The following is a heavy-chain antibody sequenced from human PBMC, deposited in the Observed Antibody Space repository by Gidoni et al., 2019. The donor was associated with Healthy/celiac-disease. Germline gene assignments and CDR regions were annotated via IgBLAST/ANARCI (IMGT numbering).Heavy chain of an antibody. J-gene: IGHJ3*02. V-gene: IGHV1-3*01. D-gene: IGHD3-10*01. CDR3: ARDHVVRGVITTNDGFDI. CDR1: GYPFTSYV. CDR2: INAGNGNT. Sequence: QVQLVQSGAEVKKPGAAVKVSCKASGYPFTSYVMHWVRQAPGQRLEWMGWINAGNGNTKYSQKFQGRVTITRDTSASTAYMEVSSLRSEDTAVYYCARDHVVRGVITTNDGFDIWGQGTMVTVSS.